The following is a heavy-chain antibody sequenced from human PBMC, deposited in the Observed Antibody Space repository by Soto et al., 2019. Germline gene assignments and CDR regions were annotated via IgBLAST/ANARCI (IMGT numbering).Heavy chain of an antibody. CDR1: DGSMNSDSSY. J-gene: IGHJ6*02. Sequence: QLQLQESGPGLVKPSETLSLTCRVSDGSMNSDSSYWGWIRQPPGKGLEWIGVINHSGSTYHNLSLKGRVTMSVDASRNQFSLKLTSMTAADTAVYYCAREGIVVIPAGIRGFGMDVWGQGTTVTVSS. CDR2: INHSGST. D-gene: IGHD2-2*01. V-gene: IGHV4-39*02. CDR3: AREGIVVIPAGIRGFGMDV.